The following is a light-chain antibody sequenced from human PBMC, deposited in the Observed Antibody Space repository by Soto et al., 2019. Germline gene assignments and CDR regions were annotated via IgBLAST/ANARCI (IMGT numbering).Light chain of an antibody. J-gene: IGLJ1*01. CDR3: GTWDSSLSAYV. CDR2: DNN. Sequence: SALTQPPSASGTPGQRVTISCSGSSSNIGSNYVYWYQQLPGTAPKLLIYDNNKRPSGIPDRFSGSKSGTSATLGITGLQTGDEADYYCGTWDSSLSAYVFGTGTKVTVL. CDR1: SSNIGSNY. V-gene: IGLV1-51*01.